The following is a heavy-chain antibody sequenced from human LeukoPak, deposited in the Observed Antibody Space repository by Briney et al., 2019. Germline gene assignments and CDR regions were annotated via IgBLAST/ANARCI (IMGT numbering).Heavy chain of an antibody. CDR2: TFGGGSS. J-gene: IGHJ2*01. CDR3: AARSIDYSSSYFDL. CDR1: GFTVSSNY. V-gene: IGHV3-66*01. Sequence: GALTLSCAASGFTVSSNYRSWVRQAPGKGLERISYTFGGGSSIYADSVKGRFTISRDNSKHTVYLQLSCLRGQDTAVYYCAARSIDYSSSYFDLWGRGTLVTVSS. D-gene: IGHD4-11*01.